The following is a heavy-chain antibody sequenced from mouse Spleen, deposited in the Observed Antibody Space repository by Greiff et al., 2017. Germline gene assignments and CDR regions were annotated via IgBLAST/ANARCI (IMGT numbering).Heavy chain of an antibody. CDR2: IYPGSGST. CDR3: ARCFYYYGSSYGYFDY. CDR1: GYTFTSYW. J-gene: IGHJ2*01. Sequence: QVQLQQPGAELVKPGASVKMSCKASGYTFTSYWITWVKQRPGQGLEWIGDIYPGSGSTNYNEKFKSKATLTVDTSSSTAYMQLSSLTSEDSAVYYCARCFYYYGSSYGYFDYWGQGTTLTVSS. V-gene: IGHV1-55*01. D-gene: IGHD1-1*01.